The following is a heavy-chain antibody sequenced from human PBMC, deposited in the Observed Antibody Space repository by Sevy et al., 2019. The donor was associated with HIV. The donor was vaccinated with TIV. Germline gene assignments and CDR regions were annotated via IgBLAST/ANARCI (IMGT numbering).Heavy chain of an antibody. CDR1: GLTFSDYY. Sequence: GGSLRLSCAASGLTFSDYYMSWIRQAPGKGLEWLSYISSSGTTLYSADSAKGRFAISRDNAKNSLYLQMNSLRAEDTAVYFCVGRRYSYTYSWSYHFDYWGQGALVTVSS. D-gene: IGHD5-18*01. J-gene: IGHJ4*02. V-gene: IGHV3-11*01. CDR3: VGRRYSYTYSWSYHFDY. CDR2: ISSSGTTL.